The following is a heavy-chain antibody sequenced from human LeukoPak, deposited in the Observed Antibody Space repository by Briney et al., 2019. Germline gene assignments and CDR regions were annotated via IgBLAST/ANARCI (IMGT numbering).Heavy chain of an antibody. V-gene: IGHV3-7*01. CDR2: IKQDGSEK. J-gene: IGHJ4*02. CDR1: GFTFSSYW. CDR3: ARARRGYYFDY. Sequence: GGSLRLSCAASGFTFSSYWMSWVRQPPGKGLEWVANIKQDGSEKYYVDSVKGQFTISRDNAKNSLYLQMNSLRAEDTAVYYCARARRGYYFDYWGQGTLVTVSS. D-gene: IGHD3-16*01.